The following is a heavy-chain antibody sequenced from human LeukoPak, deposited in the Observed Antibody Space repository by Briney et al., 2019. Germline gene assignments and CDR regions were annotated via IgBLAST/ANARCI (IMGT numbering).Heavy chain of an antibody. J-gene: IGHJ4*02. Sequence: GRSLRLSCAASGFTFSSYRMNWVRQAPGKGLEWVSSISSRSSYIYYADSVKGRFTISRDNAQNSLYLQMNSLRAEDTAVYYCARDFLSDENQLRLAAPFDYWGQGTLVTVSS. CDR2: ISSRSSYI. D-gene: IGHD2-2*01. CDR1: GFTFSSYR. V-gene: IGHV3-21*01. CDR3: ARDFLSDENQLRLAAPFDY.